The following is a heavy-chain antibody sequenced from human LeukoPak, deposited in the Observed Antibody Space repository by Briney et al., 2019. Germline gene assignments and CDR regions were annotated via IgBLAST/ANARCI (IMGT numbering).Heavy chain of an antibody. V-gene: IGHV3-48*03. Sequence: PAGGSLRLSCAASGFIFSNYEMNWVRQAPGEGLEWLSFITGSGSTMYYADSVRGRFTISRDNAKNSLYLQMNSLRAEDTAVYHCVSSRILDFDYWGQGTLVTVSS. CDR3: VSSRILDFDY. D-gene: IGHD3-3*01. CDR1: GFIFSNYE. J-gene: IGHJ4*02. CDR2: ITGSGSTM.